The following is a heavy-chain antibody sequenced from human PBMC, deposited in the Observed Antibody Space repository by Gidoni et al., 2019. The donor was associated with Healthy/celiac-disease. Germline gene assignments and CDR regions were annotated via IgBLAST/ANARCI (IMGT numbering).Heavy chain of an antibody. V-gene: IGHV4-31*03. D-gene: IGHD6-13*01. Sequence: QVQLQESGPGLVKPSQTLSLTCTFSGGSISSGCYYWSWIRQHPGKGLEWIGYIYYSGSTYYNPSLKSRVTISVDTSKNQFSLKLSSVTAADTAVYYCARDPTSSIYYYYGMDVWGQGTTVTVSS. CDR2: IYYSGST. CDR3: ARDPTSSIYYYYGMDV. CDR1: GGSISSGCYY. J-gene: IGHJ6*02.